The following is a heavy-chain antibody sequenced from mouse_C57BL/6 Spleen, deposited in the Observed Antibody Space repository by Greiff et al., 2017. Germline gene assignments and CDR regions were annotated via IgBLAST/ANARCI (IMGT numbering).Heavy chain of an antibody. CDR1: GFNIKDDY. CDR3: ATYRANRERGYFDY. V-gene: IGHV14-4*01. D-gene: IGHD4-1*01. Sequence: EVQLQQSGAELVRPGASVKLSCTASGFNIKDDYMPWVKQRPEQGLAWIGWIDPENGDTEYATKFQGKATITADTSSSTAYLQLSSLTSEDTAVYYCATYRANRERGYFDYWGQGTTLTVSS. J-gene: IGHJ2*01. CDR2: IDPENGDT.